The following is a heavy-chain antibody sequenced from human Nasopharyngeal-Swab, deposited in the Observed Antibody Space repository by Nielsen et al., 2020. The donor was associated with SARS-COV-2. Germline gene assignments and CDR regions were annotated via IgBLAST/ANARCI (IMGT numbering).Heavy chain of an antibody. CDR2: IHYSENT. Sequence: WIRQPPGKGLEWIGNIHYSENTNYNPSLKSRVTMSVDTSTDQFSLKLRSVTAADMAVYYCARDRGYSYGDPLSYFDYWGQGTLVTVSS. V-gene: IGHV4-59*01. J-gene: IGHJ4*02. CDR3: ARDRGYSYGDPLSYFDY. D-gene: IGHD5-18*01.